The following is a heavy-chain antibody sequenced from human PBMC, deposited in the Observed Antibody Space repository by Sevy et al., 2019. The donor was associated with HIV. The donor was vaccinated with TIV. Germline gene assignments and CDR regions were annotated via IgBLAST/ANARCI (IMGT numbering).Heavy chain of an antibody. J-gene: IGHJ4*02. D-gene: IGHD1-20*01. V-gene: IGHV1-8*01. Sequence: ASVKVSCKASGYTFTSYDINWVRQATGQGLEWMGWMNPNSGNTGYAQKFQGRVTMTRNTSISTAYMELSSLRSEDTAVYYCARGRITGIGFDYWGQGTLVTVSS. CDR2: MNPNSGNT. CDR1: GYTFTSYD. CDR3: ARGRITGIGFDY.